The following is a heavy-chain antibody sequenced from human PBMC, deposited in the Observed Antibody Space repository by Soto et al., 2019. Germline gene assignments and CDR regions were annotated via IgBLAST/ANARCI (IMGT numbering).Heavy chain of an antibody. V-gene: IGHV4-34*01. CDR3: ARGGRSSRWYRLDY. CDR2: INHSGST. D-gene: IGHD6-13*01. Sequence: SETLSLTCAVYGGSFSGYYWSWIRQPPGKGLEWIGEINHSGSTNYNPSLKSRVTISVDASKNQFSLKLSSVTAADTAVYYCARGGRSSRWYRLDYWGQGSLVSVSS. J-gene: IGHJ4*02. CDR1: GGSFSGYY.